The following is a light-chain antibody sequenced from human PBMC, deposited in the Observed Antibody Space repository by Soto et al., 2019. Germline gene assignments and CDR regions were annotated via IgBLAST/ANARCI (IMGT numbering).Light chain of an antibody. V-gene: IGKV1-9*01. CDR2: AAS. CDR3: QQYNSYFRT. CDR1: QVISTS. Sequence: DIQLTQSPSFLSASIGESVTITCRASQVISTSLAWYQVKPGKAPNLLLYAASTSESGVPSRFSATVSGTEFSLTITSLQPEDSATYYCQQYNSYFRTFGQGTKVDI. J-gene: IGKJ1*01.